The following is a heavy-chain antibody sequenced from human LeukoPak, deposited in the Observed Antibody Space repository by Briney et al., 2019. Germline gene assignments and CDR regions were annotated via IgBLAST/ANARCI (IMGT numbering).Heavy chain of an antibody. CDR2: ISSSKSYI. V-gene: IGHV3-21*01. Sequence: GESLKISCAASGFTFSNYVLGWVRQAPGKGLEWVSSISSSKSYIYYADSVKGRFTISRDNAKNSLYLEMTSLRAEDTAVYYCASGSPAGDYWGQGTLVTVSS. J-gene: IGHJ4*02. CDR3: ASGSPAGDY. CDR1: GFTFSNYV. D-gene: IGHD1-26*01.